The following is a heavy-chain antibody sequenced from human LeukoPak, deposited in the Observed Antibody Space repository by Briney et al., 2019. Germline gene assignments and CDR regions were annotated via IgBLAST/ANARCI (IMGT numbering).Heavy chain of an antibody. V-gene: IGHV1-46*01. CDR1: GYTFTSYY. CDR3: ARSSTLGNYLDC. Sequence: ASVKVSCKASGYTFTSYYMHWVRQAPGQGLEWMGIINPSGGSTSYAQKFQGRVTLTRDTSTSTVYMELSSLRSEDTAVYYCARSSTLGNYLDCWGQGTLVTVSS. CDR2: INPSGGST. D-gene: IGHD6-13*01. J-gene: IGHJ4*02.